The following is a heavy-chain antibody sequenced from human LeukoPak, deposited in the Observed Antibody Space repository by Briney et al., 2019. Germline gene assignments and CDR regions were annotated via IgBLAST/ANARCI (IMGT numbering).Heavy chain of an antibody. CDR3: AREGWDASSSWYSEPTPYFDY. CDR1: GFTFSSYA. Sequence: GGSLRLSCAASGFTFSSYAMHWVRQAPGKGLEYVSSISSNGGSKYYANSVKGRFTISRDNSKNTLYLQMGSLRAEDMAVYYCAREGWDASSSWYSEPTPYFDYWGQGTLVTVSS. D-gene: IGHD6-13*01. V-gene: IGHV3-64*01. CDR2: ISSNGGSK. J-gene: IGHJ4*02.